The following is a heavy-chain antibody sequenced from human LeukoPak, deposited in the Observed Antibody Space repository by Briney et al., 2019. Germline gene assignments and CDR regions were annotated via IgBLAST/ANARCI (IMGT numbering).Heavy chain of an antibody. D-gene: IGHD3-22*01. CDR2: IRGSGGST. CDR1: GFTFSSYA. J-gene: IGHJ4*02. Sequence: GGSLRLSCAASGFTFSSYAMSWVRQAPGKGLEWVSAIRGSGGSTYYADSVKGRFTISRDNSKSTLYLQMNSLRAEDTAVYYCAKDAYYDSSGYYHYWGQGTLVTVSS. V-gene: IGHV3-23*01. CDR3: AKDAYYDSSGYYHY.